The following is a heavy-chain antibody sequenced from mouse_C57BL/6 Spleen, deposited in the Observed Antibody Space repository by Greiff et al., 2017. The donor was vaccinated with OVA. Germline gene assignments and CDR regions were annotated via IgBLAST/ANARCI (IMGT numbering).Heavy chain of an antibody. J-gene: IGHJ2*01. Sequence: QVQLQQPGAELVRPGTSVKLSCKASGYTFTSYWMHWVKQRPGHGLEWIGVIDPSDSYTNYNQKFKGKATLTVDTSSSTAYMQLSSLTSEDSAVYYCARGLSYYFDYWGQGTTLTVSS. CDR2: IDPSDSYT. CDR1: GYTFTSYW. CDR3: ARGLSYYFDY. V-gene: IGHV1-59*01.